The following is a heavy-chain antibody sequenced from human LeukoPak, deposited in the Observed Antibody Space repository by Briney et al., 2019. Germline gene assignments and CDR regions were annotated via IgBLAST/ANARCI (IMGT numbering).Heavy chain of an antibody. V-gene: IGHV5-51*01. CDR3: ARHRPVVAAIDPYYYYYMDV. CDR1: GYIFTSYW. Sequence: GESLKISCKGSGYIFTSYWIGWVRQLPGKGLEWLGIIYPGDSDTRYSPSFQGQVTISADKSISTAYLQWSSLKASDTAMYYCARHRPVVAAIDPYYYYYMDVWGKGTTVTVSS. J-gene: IGHJ6*03. D-gene: IGHD2-15*01. CDR2: IYPGDSDT.